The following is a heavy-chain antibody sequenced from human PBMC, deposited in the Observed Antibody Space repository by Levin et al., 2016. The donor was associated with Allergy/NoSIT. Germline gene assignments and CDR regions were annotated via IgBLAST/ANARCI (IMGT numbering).Heavy chain of an antibody. J-gene: IGHJ4*02. CDR3: ASENCGGDCFSPHYFDY. CDR1: GDSISSSTYY. CDR2: FHYSGST. Sequence: SETLSLTCIVSGDSISSSTYYWGWIRQPPGKGLEWIGNFHYSGSTYYNSSLKSRVTISVDTSKNQVSLKLSSVTAADTAVYYCASENCGGDCFSPHYFDYWGQGTLVTVSS. D-gene: IGHD2-21*02. V-gene: IGHV4-39*01.